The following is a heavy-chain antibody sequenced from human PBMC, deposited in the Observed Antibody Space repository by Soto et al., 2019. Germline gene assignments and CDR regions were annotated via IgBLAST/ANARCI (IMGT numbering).Heavy chain of an antibody. CDR1: GFSLSSSGVG. CDR3: AHRRVVDWAFDY. D-gene: IGHD3-9*01. J-gene: IGHJ4*02. CDR2: VYWDDDQ. Sequence: QITLKESGPTLVKPTQTLTLTCTVSGFSLSSSGVGVGWIRQPPGKALAWLALVYWDDDQRYRPSLKSRLTITKDTYTNQVALTMTSVDPEDTATYYCAHRRVVDWAFDYWGLGILVTVSS. V-gene: IGHV2-5*02.